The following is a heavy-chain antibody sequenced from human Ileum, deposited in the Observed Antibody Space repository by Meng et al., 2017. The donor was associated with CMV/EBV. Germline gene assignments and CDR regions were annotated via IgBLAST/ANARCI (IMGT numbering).Heavy chain of an antibody. CDR3: ARENHIVSDY. CDR2: ISSSGDMI. Sequence: GESLKISCAASGFTFSDYYMNYIRQAPGKGLEWVSYISSSGDMIYYADSVKGRFTISRDNAKNSLYLQMDNLRAEDTAVHYCARENHIVSDYWGQGTLVTVSS. CDR1: GFTFSDYY. J-gene: IGHJ4*02. V-gene: IGHV3-11*01. D-gene: IGHD2-21*01.